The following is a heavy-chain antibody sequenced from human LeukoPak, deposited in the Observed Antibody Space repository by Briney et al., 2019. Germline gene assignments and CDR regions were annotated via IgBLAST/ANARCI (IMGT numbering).Heavy chain of an antibody. D-gene: IGHD3-10*01. V-gene: IGHV3-74*01. CDR2: INSDGSST. CDR3: ARETGSGYGMDV. J-gene: IGHJ6*02. CDR1: GFTFSSYW. Sequence: GGSLRLSCAASGFTFSSYWMHWVRQAPGKGLVWVSRINSDGSSTSYADSVKGRFTISRDNAKNTLCLQMNSLRAEDTAVYHCARETGSGYGMDVWGQGTTVTVSS.